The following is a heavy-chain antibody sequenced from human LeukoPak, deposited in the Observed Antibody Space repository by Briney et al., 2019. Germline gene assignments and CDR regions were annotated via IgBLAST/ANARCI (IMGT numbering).Heavy chain of an antibody. J-gene: IGHJ5*02. D-gene: IGHD6-19*01. CDR3: ARGHSSGWYGNWFDP. CDR2: IIPIFGTA. CDR1: GGTFSSYA. V-gene: IGHV1-69*06. Sequence: ASVKVSCKASGGTFSSYAISWVRQAPGQGLEWMGGIIPIFGTANYAQKFQGRVTITADKSTSTAYKELSSLRSEDTAVYYCARGHSSGWYGNWFDPWGQGTLVTVSS.